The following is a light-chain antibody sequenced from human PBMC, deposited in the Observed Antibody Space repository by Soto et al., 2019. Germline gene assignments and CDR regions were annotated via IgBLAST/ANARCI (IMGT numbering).Light chain of an antibody. CDR3: QSYDSSPSGYV. CDR1: SSNAGAGYD. Sequence: QSVLTQPPSVSGAPGQRVTISCTGSSSNAGAGYDVHWYQQLPGRAPKLLIYRNTNRPSGVSDRFSASKSGTSASLAITGLQAEDEADYYCQSYDSSPSGYVFGTGTKVTVL. V-gene: IGLV1-40*01. CDR2: RNT. J-gene: IGLJ1*01.